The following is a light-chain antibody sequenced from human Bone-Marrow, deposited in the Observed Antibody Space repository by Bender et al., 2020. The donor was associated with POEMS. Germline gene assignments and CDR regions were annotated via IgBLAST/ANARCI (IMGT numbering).Light chain of an antibody. Sequence: QSVLTQPPSVSAAPGQQVTISCSGSSSNIGNNYVSWYQQLPGTAPKLLIYDYDKRPSGIPDRFSGSKSGTSATLVITGLQTGDEADYYCGTWDGSLSSVVFGGGTKLTVL. J-gene: IGLJ2*01. CDR2: DYD. V-gene: IGLV1-51*01. CDR1: SSNIGNNY. CDR3: GTWDGSLSSVV.